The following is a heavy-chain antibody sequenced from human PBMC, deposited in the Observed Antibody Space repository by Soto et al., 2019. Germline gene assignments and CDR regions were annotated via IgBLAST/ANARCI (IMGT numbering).Heavy chain of an antibody. Sequence: QVQLVESGGGVVQPGRSLRLSCAASGFTFSSYGMHWVRQAPGKGLEWVAVISYDGSNKYYADSVKGRFTISRDNSKNTLYLQMNSLRAEDTAVYYCAKDRSYGLYGGMDVWGQGTMVTVSS. J-gene: IGHJ6*02. CDR1: GFTFSSYG. V-gene: IGHV3-30*18. D-gene: IGHD5-18*01. CDR3: AKDRSYGLYGGMDV. CDR2: ISYDGSNK.